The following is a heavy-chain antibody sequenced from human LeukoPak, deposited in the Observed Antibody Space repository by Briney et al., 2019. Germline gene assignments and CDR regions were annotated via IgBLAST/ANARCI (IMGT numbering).Heavy chain of an antibody. Sequence: GGSLRLSCAASGFTFSSYAMSWVRQAPGKGLEWVSVISGSGGSTYYADSVKGRFTISRDNSKNTLYLQMNSLRAEDTAVYYCAKRRDYYGSGSNGSDVWGQGTPVTVSS. J-gene: IGHJ6*02. CDR1: GFTFSSYA. CDR3: AKRRDYYGSGSNGSDV. D-gene: IGHD3-10*01. V-gene: IGHV3-23*01. CDR2: ISGSGGST.